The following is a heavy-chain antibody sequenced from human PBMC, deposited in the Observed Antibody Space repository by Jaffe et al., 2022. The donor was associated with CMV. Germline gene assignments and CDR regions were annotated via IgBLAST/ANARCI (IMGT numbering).Heavy chain of an antibody. Sequence: EVQLVESGGGLVQPGRSLRLSCAASGFTFDDYAMHWVRQAPGKGLEWVSGISWNSGSIGYADSVKGRFTISRDNAKNSLYLQMNSLRAEDTALYYCAKDNYYGTGGFDPWGQGTLVTVSS. D-gene: IGHD3-10*01. J-gene: IGHJ5*02. CDR3: AKDNYYGTGGFDP. CDR1: GFTFDDYA. V-gene: IGHV3-9*01. CDR2: ISWNSGSI.